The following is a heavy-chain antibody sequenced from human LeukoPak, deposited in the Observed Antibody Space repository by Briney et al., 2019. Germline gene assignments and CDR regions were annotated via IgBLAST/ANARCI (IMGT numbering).Heavy chain of an antibody. J-gene: IGHJ4*02. CDR1: GYTFTSYG. CDR2: IIPIFGTA. CDR3: ARGGTGTTSRHYFDY. D-gene: IGHD1-7*01. V-gene: IGHV1-69*13. Sequence: ASVKVSCKASGYTFTSYGISWVRQAPGQGLEWMGGIIPIFGTANYAQKFQGRVTITADESTSTAYMELSSLRSEDTAVYYCARGGTGTTSRHYFDYWGQGTLVTVSS.